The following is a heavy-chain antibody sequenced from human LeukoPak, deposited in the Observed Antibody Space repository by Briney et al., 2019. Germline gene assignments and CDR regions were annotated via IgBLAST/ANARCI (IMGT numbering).Heavy chain of an antibody. CDR2: ISSSSSYI. D-gene: IGHD2-2*01. Sequence: PGGSLRLSCAASGFTFSSYSMNWVRQAPGKGLEWVSSISSSSSYIYYADSVKGRFTISRDNAMNSLYLQMNSLRAEDTAVYYCARALGYCSSTSCLPDAFDIWGQGTMVTVSS. J-gene: IGHJ3*02. CDR1: GFTFSSYS. CDR3: ARALGYCSSTSCLPDAFDI. V-gene: IGHV3-21*01.